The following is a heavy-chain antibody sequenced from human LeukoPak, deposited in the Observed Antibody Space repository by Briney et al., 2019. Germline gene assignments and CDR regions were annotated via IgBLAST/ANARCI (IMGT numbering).Heavy chain of an antibody. CDR1: GGSISSGSYY. CDR2: IYTSGST. CDR3: ARDNYDSSGCYYYYMDV. J-gene: IGHJ6*03. D-gene: IGHD3-22*01. Sequence: SETLSLTCTVSGGSISSGSYYWSWIRQPAGKGLEWIGRIYTSGSTNYNPSLKSRVTISVDTSKNQFSLKLSSVTAADTAVYYCARDNYDSSGCYYYYMDVWGKGTTVTISS. V-gene: IGHV4-61*02.